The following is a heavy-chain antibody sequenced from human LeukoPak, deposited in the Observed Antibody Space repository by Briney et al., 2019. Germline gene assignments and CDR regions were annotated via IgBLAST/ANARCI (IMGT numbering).Heavy chain of an antibody. CDR1: GGSISSGSYY. CDR3: ARGDYYDSSGYYYGHAFDI. CDR2: IYTSGST. J-gene: IGHJ3*02. Sequence: SQTLSLTCPVSGGSISSGSYYWSWIRQPAGKGLEWIGRIYTSGSTNYNPSLKSRVTISVDTSKNQFSLKLSSVTAADTAVYYCARGDYYDSSGYYYGHAFDIWGQGTMVTVSS. V-gene: IGHV4-61*02. D-gene: IGHD3-22*01.